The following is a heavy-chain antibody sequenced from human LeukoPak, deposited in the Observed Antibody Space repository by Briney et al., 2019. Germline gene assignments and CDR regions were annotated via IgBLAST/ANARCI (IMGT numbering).Heavy chain of an antibody. Sequence: SQTLSLTCTVSGGSISSGGYYWSWIRQHPGKGLEWIGYIYYSGSTYYNPSLKSRVTISVDTSKNQFSLKLSSVTAADTAVYYCARDPGPIRFGVSYYPSAFDIWGQGAMVTVSS. J-gene: IGHJ3*02. D-gene: IGHD3-3*01. CDR2: IYYSGST. V-gene: IGHV4-31*03. CDR3: ARDPGPIRFGVSYYPSAFDI. CDR1: GGSISSGGYY.